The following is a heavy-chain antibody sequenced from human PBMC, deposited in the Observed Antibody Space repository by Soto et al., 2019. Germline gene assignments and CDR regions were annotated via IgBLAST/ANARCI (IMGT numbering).Heavy chain of an antibody. CDR1: GGSISSGGYY. CDR3: ARTYSNYEEVPIWFDP. CDR2: IYYSGST. J-gene: IGHJ5*02. V-gene: IGHV4-31*03. D-gene: IGHD4-4*01. Sequence: SETLSLTCTVSGGSISSGGYYWSWIRQHPGKGLEWIGYIYYSGSTYYNPSLKSRVTISVDTSKNQFSLKLSSVTAADTAVYYCARTYSNYEEVPIWFDPWGQGTLVTVSS.